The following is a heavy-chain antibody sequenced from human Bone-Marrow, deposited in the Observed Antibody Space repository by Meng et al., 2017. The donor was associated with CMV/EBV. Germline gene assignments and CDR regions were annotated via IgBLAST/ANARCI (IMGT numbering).Heavy chain of an antibody. J-gene: IGHJ4*02. Sequence: GESLKISCAASGFTFSSYAMSWVRQAPGKGLEWVSAISGSGGSTYYADSVKGRFTISRDNAKNSLYLQMNSLRAEDTAVYYCARDANRGYSYGSLDYWGQGTLVTVSS. CDR3: ARDANRGYSYGSLDY. CDR1: GFTFSSYA. D-gene: IGHD5-18*01. V-gene: IGHV3-23*01. CDR2: ISGSGGST.